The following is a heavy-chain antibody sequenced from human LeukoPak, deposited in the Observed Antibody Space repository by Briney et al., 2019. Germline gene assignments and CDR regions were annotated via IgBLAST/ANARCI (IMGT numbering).Heavy chain of an antibody. CDR3: ARDPPKNDFWSGYYIPKDY. CDR2: IIPIFGTA. CDR1: GGTFSSYA. D-gene: IGHD3-3*01. Sequence: ASVKVSCKASGGTFSSYAISWVRQAPGQGLERMGGIIPIFGTANYAQKFQGRVTITTDESTSTAYMELRSLRSDDTAVYYCARDPPKNDFWSGYYIPKDYWGQGTLVTVSS. V-gene: IGHV1-69*05. J-gene: IGHJ4*02.